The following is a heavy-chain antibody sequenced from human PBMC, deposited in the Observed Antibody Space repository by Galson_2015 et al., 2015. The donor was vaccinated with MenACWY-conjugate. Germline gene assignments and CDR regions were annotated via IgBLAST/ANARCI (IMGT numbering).Heavy chain of an antibody. D-gene: IGHD3-22*01. Sequence: QVQLQESGPGLVKPSETLSLTCTVSGGSISTYYWNWIRQPPGKGLEWIGYIYYSGSTNYNPSLKSRVTISVDTSKNQFSLKLSSVTAADTAVYYCARADSSGYRIWGQGTMVTVSS. CDR3: ARADSSGYRI. CDR1: GGSISTYY. CDR2: IYYSGST. J-gene: IGHJ3*02. V-gene: IGHV4-59*01.